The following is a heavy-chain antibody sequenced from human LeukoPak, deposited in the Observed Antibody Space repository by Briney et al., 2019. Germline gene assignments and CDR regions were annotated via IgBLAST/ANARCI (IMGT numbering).Heavy chain of an antibody. D-gene: IGHD6-13*01. CDR3: ARDRSISAAGDTY. V-gene: IGHV3-74*01. Sequence: PGGSLRLSCAASGFTFSDYWMHWARQAPGKGLVWVSRVNRDGSSTSYADSVKGRFTISRDNAKNTLPLQMNSLRAEDTAVYYCARDRSISAAGDTYWGQGTLVTVSS. CDR1: GFTFSDYW. J-gene: IGHJ4*02. CDR2: VNRDGSST.